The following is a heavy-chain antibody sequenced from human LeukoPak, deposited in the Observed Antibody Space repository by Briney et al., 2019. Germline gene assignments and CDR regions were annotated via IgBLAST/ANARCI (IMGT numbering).Heavy chain of an antibody. J-gene: IGHJ4*02. CDR1: GGSISSYY. D-gene: IGHD1-26*01. CDR3: ARTGISGSYPVDY. CDR2: IYYSGST. V-gene: IGHV4-59*01. Sequence: KPSETLSLTCTVSGGSISSYYWSWIRQPPGKGLEWIGYIYYSGSTNYNPSLKSRVTISVDTSKNQFSLKLSSVTAADTAVYYCARTGISGSYPVDYWGQGTLVTVSS.